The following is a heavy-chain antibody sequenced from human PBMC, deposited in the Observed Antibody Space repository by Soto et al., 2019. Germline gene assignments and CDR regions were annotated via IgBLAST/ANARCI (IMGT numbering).Heavy chain of an antibody. CDR1: GGSMSSYY. D-gene: IGHD2-2*01. J-gene: IGHJ3*02. CDR2: IYYTGST. Sequence: QVQLQESGPGLVKPSETLSLTCTVSGGSMSSYYWSWIRQPPGKGLEWIAYIYYTGSTNYNPSLESRVTISVNTSKNQFSLKLSSVTAADTAVYFCARHLVPAASVTFDIWGQGTMVTVSS. CDR3: ARHLVPAASVTFDI. V-gene: IGHV4-59*08.